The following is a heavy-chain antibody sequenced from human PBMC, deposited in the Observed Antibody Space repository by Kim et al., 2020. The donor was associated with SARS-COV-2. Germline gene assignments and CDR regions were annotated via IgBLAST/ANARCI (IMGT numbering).Heavy chain of an antibody. V-gene: IGHV4-34*01. D-gene: IGHD3-22*01. CDR3: VRKKYYYDTRGRPCFDT. CDR1: GGSFDRYS. J-gene: IGHJ5*01. Sequence: SETLSLTCAVYGGSFDRYSWTWIRQPPGKGLEWIGEINYAGSSNYNPSFKSRITISVDTTKNQFSLKLNSVTAADSAQYFCVRKKYYYDTRGRPCFDTWG. CDR2: INYAGSS.